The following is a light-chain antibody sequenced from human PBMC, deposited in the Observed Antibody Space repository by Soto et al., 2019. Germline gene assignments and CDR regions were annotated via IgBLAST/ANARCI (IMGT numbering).Light chain of an antibody. CDR1: QSVLYSPNNKNY. V-gene: IGKV4-1*01. CDR3: QQHYDNPQT. CDR2: WAS. J-gene: IGKJ1*01. Sequence: DIVMTQSPDSLAVSLGDRATINCKSSQSVLYSPNNKNYLAWYQQKPGQPPNLLISWASSRESGVPDRFSGSGSGTDFTLTISSLQAKDVAVYYCQQHYDNPQTFDQGTKVEIK.